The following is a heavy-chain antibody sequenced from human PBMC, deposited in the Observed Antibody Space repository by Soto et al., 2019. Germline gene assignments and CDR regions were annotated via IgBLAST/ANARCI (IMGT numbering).Heavy chain of an antibody. J-gene: IGHJ4*02. Sequence: ASVKVSCKVSGYTLTELSMHWVRQAPGKGLEWMGGFDPEDGETIYAQKFQGRVTMTEDTSTDTAYMELSSLRSEDTAVYYCARRGGSYYGGSSSFDYWGQGTLFTVS. CDR2: FDPEDGET. CDR1: GYTLTELS. CDR3: ARRGGSYYGGSSSFDY. V-gene: IGHV1-24*01. D-gene: IGHD1-26*01.